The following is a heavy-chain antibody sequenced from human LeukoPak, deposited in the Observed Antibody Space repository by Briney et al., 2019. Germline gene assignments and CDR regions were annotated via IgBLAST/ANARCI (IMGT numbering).Heavy chain of an antibody. V-gene: IGHV3-15*01. J-gene: IGHJ3*02. Sequence: GRSLRLSCAASGFTFSNAWMSWVRQAPGKGLEWVGRIKSKTDGGTTDYAAPVKGRFTISRDDSKNTLYLQMNSLKTEDTAVYYCTTDDAAGGDAFDIWGQGTMVTVSS. CDR1: GFTFSNAW. D-gene: IGHD3-10*01. CDR2: IKSKTDGGTT. CDR3: TTDDAAGGDAFDI.